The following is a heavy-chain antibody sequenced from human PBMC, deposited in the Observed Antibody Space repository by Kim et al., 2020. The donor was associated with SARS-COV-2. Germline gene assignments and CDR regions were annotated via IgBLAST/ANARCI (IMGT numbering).Heavy chain of an antibody. J-gene: IGHJ4*02. D-gene: IGHD3-10*01. CDR3: AKGSGSYYSYFDY. V-gene: IGHV3-30*02. Sequence: YAASGEGRFTISRDNAKNTLYLQRNSLRAEDTAVYYCAKGSGSYYSYFDYWGQGTLVTVSS.